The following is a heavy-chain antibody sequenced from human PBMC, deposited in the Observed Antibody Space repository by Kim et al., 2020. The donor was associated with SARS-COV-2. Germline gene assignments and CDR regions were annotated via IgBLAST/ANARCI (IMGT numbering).Heavy chain of an antibody. Sequence: YYNPSLKSRVTISVDTSKNQFSLKLSSVTAADTAVYYCARDVYSYGGFDYWGQGTLVTVSS. CDR3: ARDVYSYGGFDY. J-gene: IGHJ4*02. V-gene: IGHV4-31*02. D-gene: IGHD5-18*01.